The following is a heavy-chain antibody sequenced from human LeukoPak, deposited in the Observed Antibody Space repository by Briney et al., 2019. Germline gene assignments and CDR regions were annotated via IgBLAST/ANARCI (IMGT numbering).Heavy chain of an antibody. V-gene: IGHV5-51*01. Sequence: GESLKISCKGSGYSFTSYWIGWVRQMPGKGLEWVRIIYPGDSDTRYSPSFQGQVTISADKSISTAYLQWSSLKASDTAMYYCARPTYYDFWSGYYDRDVDAFDIWGQGTMVTVSS. CDR3: ARPTYYDFWSGYYDRDVDAFDI. J-gene: IGHJ3*02. D-gene: IGHD3-3*01. CDR1: GYSFTSYW. CDR2: IYPGDSDT.